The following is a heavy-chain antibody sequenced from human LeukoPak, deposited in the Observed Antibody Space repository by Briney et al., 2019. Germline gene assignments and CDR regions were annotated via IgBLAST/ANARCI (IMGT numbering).Heavy chain of an antibody. Sequence: SETLSLTCAVYGGSFSGYYWSWIRQPPGKGLEWIGEINHSGSTNYNPSLKSRVTISVDMSKNQFSLKLSSVTAADTAVYYCARVGTAMVLYYFDYWGQGTLVTVSS. V-gene: IGHV4-34*01. J-gene: IGHJ4*02. CDR3: ARVGTAMVLYYFDY. CDR1: GGSFSGYY. CDR2: INHSGST. D-gene: IGHD5-18*01.